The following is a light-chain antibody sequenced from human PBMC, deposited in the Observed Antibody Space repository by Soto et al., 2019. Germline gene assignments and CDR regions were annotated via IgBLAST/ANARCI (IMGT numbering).Light chain of an antibody. Sequence: IQMTQSPYTLSASVGDRVTITCRGSQGISSWLAWYQLKPGKAPRLLIYKESSLASGVPSRFRGGGAGTEFTLTISSLQPEDVSTYHGQQHTTFGQGTKVEIK. CDR3: QQHTT. CDR1: QGISSW. V-gene: IGKV1-5*03. CDR2: KES. J-gene: IGKJ1*01.